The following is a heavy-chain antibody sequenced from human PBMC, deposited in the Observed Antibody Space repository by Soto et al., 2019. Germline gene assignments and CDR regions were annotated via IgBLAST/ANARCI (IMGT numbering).Heavy chain of an antibody. Sequence: ETLSLTCAVSGYSISSSNWWGWIRQPPGKGLEWIGSFYYSGSTNYNPSLKSRVIIPVDTSKNQFSLKLNSVTAADTAVYYCARRGDAGWYEPHYFDYWGQGTLVTVSS. D-gene: IGHD6-19*01. J-gene: IGHJ4*02. CDR3: ARRGDAGWYEPHYFDY. CDR1: GYSISSSNW. CDR2: FYYSGST. V-gene: IGHV4-28*01.